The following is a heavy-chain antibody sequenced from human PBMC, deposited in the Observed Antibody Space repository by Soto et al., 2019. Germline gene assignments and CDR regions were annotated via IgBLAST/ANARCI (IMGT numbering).Heavy chain of an antibody. CDR1: GFTFSSYG. Sequence: GGSLRLSCAASGFTFSSYGMHWVRQAPGKGLEWVAVISYDGSNKYYADSVKGRFTISRDNSKNTLYLQMNSLRAEDTAVYYCAKDPPLLGPSGYFSGGSCSIQLPYYYCGMDVWGQGTTVTVSS. V-gene: IGHV3-30*18. D-gene: IGHD2-15*01. CDR2: ISYDGSNK. J-gene: IGHJ6*02. CDR3: AKDPPLLGPSGYFSGGSCSIQLPYYYCGMDV.